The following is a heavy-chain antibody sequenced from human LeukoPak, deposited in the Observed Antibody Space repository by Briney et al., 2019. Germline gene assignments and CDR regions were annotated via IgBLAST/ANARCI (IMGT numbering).Heavy chain of an antibody. CDR1: VFTFRRFW. CDR2: INEDGSDE. J-gene: IGHJ5*02. V-gene: IGHV3-7*01. Sequence: GGSLRLSCAASVFTFRRFWMSWVRQAPDKGLEGVANINEDGSDEYYVVSVKGRFTISRDNPKNSVSLKMHSLRAEDTALYYCARREWLRHERTGYYAFDAWGQGKLVTASS. CDR3: ARREWLRHERTGYYAFDA. D-gene: IGHD1-26*01.